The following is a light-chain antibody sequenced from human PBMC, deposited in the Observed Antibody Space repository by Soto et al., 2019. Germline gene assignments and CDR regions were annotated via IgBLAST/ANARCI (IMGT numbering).Light chain of an antibody. J-gene: IGKJ2*01. Sequence: DIQMTQSPAFLSASVGDRVTISCRASQTITNFLNWYQQKPGKAPKLLIHAASSLQSGVPSRFSGSGSGTDFTLTIASLQPEDFATYFCQQSYSLPRTFGQGTKLEIK. CDR2: AAS. CDR1: QTITNF. V-gene: IGKV1-39*01. CDR3: QQSYSLPRT.